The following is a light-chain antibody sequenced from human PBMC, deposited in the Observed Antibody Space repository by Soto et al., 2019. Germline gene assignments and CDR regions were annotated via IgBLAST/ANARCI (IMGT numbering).Light chain of an antibody. CDR1: SSDVGGYNY. CDR2: EVT. Sequence: QSVLTQPASVSGSPGQSITISCTGTSSDVGGYNYVSWYQQHPGKAPKVMIYEVTNRPSGVPNRFSGSKSGNTASLTISGLQAEDESDYSCTSDTNSSTPYVFRTGTKVNV. CDR3: TSDTNSSTPYV. V-gene: IGLV2-14*03. J-gene: IGLJ1*01.